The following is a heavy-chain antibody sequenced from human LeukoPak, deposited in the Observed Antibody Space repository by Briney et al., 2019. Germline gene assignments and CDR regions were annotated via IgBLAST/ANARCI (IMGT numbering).Heavy chain of an antibody. Sequence: HPSETLSLTCTASGGSISSYYWSWIRQPPGKGLEWIGYIYYSGSTNYNPSLKSRVTISVDTSKNQFSLKLSSVTAADTAVYYCARHGIDAFDIWGQGTMVTVSS. CDR3: ARHGIDAFDI. V-gene: IGHV4-59*08. CDR1: GGSISSYY. J-gene: IGHJ3*02. CDR2: IYYSGST. D-gene: IGHD1-26*01.